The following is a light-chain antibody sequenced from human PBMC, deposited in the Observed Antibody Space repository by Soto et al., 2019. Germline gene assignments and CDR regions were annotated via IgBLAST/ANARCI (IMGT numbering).Light chain of an antibody. V-gene: IGKV1-5*03. J-gene: IGKJ1*01. Sequence: DIQMTQSPSTLSASVGDRVTITCRASQSISSWLAWYQQKPGKAPRLLIYMASSLESGVPSWFSGSGSGTEFTLTFSSLQPDDFATYYCQQYKSYPLTFGQGTKVEIK. CDR2: MAS. CDR3: QQYKSYPLT. CDR1: QSISSW.